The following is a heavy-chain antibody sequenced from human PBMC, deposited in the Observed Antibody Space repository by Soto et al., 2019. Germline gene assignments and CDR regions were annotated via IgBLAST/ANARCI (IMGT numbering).Heavy chain of an antibody. CDR2: ISSSGSTI. Sequence: XGSLQLCCAASGFTFSSYEVNWVRQAPGKGLEWVSYISSSGSTIYYADSVKGRFTISRDNAKNSLYLQMNSLRAEDTAVYYCARVTGYLALDYWGQGTLVTVSS. D-gene: IGHD6-25*01. CDR3: ARVTGYLALDY. V-gene: IGHV3-48*03. CDR1: GFTFSSYE. J-gene: IGHJ4*02.